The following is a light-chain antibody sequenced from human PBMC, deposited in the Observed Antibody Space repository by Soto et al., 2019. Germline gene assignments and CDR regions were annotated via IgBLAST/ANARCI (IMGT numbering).Light chain of an antibody. CDR3: QQYGDSPLT. Sequence: EIVLTQSPGTLSLSPGESATLSCRASQSVSSNSLAWYRRNPGQPPSLLIYGTSTMATAIPRRFSGSGSGTDFTLTITRLEPEDFALYFCQQYGDSPLTFGQGTKVEVK. J-gene: IGKJ1*01. CDR1: QSVSSNS. V-gene: IGKV3-20*01. CDR2: GTS.